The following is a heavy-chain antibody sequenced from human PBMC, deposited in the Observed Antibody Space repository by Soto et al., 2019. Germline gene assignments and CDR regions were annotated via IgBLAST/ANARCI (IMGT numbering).Heavy chain of an antibody. V-gene: IGHV3-49*04. CDR3: TRAQGGYSYKLFSRYYYGMDV. D-gene: IGHD5-18*01. Sequence: GGSLRLSCTASGFTFGDYAMSWVRQAPGKGLEWVGFIRSKAYGGTTEYAASVKGGFTISRDDSKSIAYLQMNSLKTEDTAVYYCTRAQGGYSYKLFSRYYYGMDVWGQGTTVTVSS. CDR2: IRSKAYGGTT. J-gene: IGHJ6*02. CDR1: GFTFGDYA.